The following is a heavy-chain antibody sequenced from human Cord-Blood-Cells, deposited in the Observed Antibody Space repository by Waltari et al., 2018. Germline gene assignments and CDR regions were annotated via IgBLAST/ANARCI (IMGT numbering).Heavy chain of an antibody. Sequence: QVQLQQWGAGLLKPSETLSLTCAVYGGSLSGYYWSWIRQPPGKGLEWIGEINHSGSTNYNPSLKSRVTISVDTSKNQFSLKLSSVTAADTAVYYCARHGGSWYYFDYWGQGTLVTVSS. CDR3: ARHGGSWYYFDY. CDR1: GGSLSGYY. J-gene: IGHJ4*02. D-gene: IGHD6-13*01. V-gene: IGHV4-34*01. CDR2: INHSGST.